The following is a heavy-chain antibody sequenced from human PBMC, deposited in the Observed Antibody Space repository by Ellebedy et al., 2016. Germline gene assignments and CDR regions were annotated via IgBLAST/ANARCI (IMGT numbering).Heavy chain of an antibody. Sequence: SETLSLTCAVYGGSFSGYYWSWIRQPPGKGLEWIGYIYYSGSTNYNPSLKSRVTISVDTSKNQFSLKLSSVTAADTAVYYCARHDSYGTYWYFDLWGRGTLVTVSS. CDR2: IYYSGST. CDR3: ARHDSYGTYWYFDL. V-gene: IGHV4-59*08. J-gene: IGHJ2*01. D-gene: IGHD5-18*01. CDR1: GGSFSGYY.